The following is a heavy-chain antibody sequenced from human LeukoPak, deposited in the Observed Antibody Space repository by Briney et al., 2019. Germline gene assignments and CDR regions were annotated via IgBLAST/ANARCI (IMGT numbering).Heavy chain of an antibody. Sequence: VGSLRLSCAASGFTFSGYWMSWVRQAPGKGLEWVANIKVDGSEKNYVDSVKGRLTISRDNAKNSLYLQMNSLRAEDTAVYYCARGGRNLDSWGQGTLVTVSS. J-gene: IGHJ4*02. CDR1: GFTFSGYW. V-gene: IGHV3-7*01. D-gene: IGHD1-14*01. CDR2: IKVDGSEK. CDR3: ARGGRNLDS.